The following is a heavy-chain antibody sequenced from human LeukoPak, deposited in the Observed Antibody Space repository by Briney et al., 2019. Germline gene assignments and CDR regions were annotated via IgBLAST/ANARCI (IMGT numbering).Heavy chain of an antibody. CDR3: AREYGYYDSSGYYSDY. Sequence: GASVKVPCKASGYTFTSYGISWGRQAPGQGLEWMGWISAYNGNTNYAQKLQGRVTMTTDTSTSTAYMELRSLRSDDTAVYYCAREYGYYDSSGYYSDYWGQGTLVTVSS. CDR1: GYTFTSYG. CDR2: ISAYNGNT. V-gene: IGHV1-18*01. D-gene: IGHD3-22*01. J-gene: IGHJ4*02.